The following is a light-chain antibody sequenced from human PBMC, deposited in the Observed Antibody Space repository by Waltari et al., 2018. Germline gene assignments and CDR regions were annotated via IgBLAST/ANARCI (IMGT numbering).Light chain of an antibody. CDR2: GAS. J-gene: IGKJ1*01. V-gene: IGKV3-20*01. Sequence: EMVLTQSPGSLSSSPGHRVTLSCRASQSVSRTLAWSHQKPGQAPRRLIFGASNRATGIPDRFSGSGSGTDFSLTISRLEPEDFAVYYCQHYVSLPATFGQGTKVEIK. CDR3: QHYVSLPAT. CDR1: QSVSRT.